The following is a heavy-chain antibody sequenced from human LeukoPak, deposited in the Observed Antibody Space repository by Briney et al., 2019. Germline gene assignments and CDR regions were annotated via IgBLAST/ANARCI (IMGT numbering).Heavy chain of an antibody. CDR3: ARERLGSYDRSGLDY. J-gene: IGHJ4*02. D-gene: IGHD3-22*01. CDR1: GGSISSYY. CDR2: IYYSGST. V-gene: IGHV4-59*01. Sequence: PSETLSLTCTVSGGSISSYYWNWIRQPPGKGLEWIGYIYYSGSTNYNPSLKSRVTTSVDTSKNQFSLKLSSVTAADTAVYYCARERLGSYDRSGLDYWGQGTLVTVSS.